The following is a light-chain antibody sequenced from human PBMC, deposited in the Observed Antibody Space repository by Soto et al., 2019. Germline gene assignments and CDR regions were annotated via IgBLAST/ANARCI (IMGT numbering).Light chain of an antibody. CDR3: QKYGSSLYT. Sequence: EIVLTQSPGTLSLSPGERATLSCRASQSVSSSYLAWYQQTPGQAPRLLIYDASIRATGIPDRFSGSGSGTDFTLTISRLEPEDFAVYYCQKYGSSLYTFGQGTKLEIK. J-gene: IGKJ2*01. V-gene: IGKV3-20*01. CDR2: DAS. CDR1: QSVSSSY.